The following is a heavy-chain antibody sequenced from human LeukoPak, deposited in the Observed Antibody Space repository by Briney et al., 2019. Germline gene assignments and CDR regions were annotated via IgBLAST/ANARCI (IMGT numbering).Heavy chain of an antibody. D-gene: IGHD6-19*01. CDR3: ARDLKRGYSSGRYSWGTGSSNDY. V-gene: IGHV1-18*01. CDR1: GYTFTTSG. Sequence: ASVKVSCKASGYTFTTSGISWVRQAPGQGLEWMGWISGYNGMTKYAQKLQGRVTMTTDTSTSTAYMELRSLRSDDTAVYYCARDLKRGYSSGRYSWGTGSSNDYWGQGTLVTVSS. CDR2: ISGYNGMT. J-gene: IGHJ4*02.